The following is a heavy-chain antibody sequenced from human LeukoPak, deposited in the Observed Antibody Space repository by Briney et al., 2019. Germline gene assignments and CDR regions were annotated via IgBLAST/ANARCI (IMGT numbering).Heavy chain of an antibody. V-gene: IGHV3-23*01. CDR1: GFAFSSFA. D-gene: IGHD3/OR15-3a*01. J-gene: IGHJ4*02. Sequence: GGSLRLPCAASGFAFSSFAMSWVRQAPGKGLEWVSAIGISGTTYYPDSVKGRFTISRDSSKNTVYLQMNSLRAEDTAVYYCAKHGPSGTDYFDYWGQGTLVTVSS. CDR3: AKHGPSGTDYFDY. CDR2: IGISGTT.